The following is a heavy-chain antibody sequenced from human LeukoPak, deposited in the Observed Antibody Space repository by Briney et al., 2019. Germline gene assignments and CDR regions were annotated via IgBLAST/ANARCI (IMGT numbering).Heavy chain of an antibody. CDR1: GYTFTSYG. CDR3: ARDPSGGYSYGSDY. J-gene: IGHJ4*02. D-gene: IGHD5-18*01. V-gene: IGHV1-18*01. Sequence: ASVKVSCKASGYTFTSYGISWVRQAPGQGLEWMGRISAYNGNTNYAQKLQGRVTMTTDTSTSTAYMELRSLRSDDTAVYYCARDPSGGYSYGSDYWGQGTLVTVSS. CDR2: ISAYNGNT.